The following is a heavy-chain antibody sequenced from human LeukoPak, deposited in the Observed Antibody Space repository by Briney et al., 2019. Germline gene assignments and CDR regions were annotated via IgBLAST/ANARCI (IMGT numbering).Heavy chain of an antibody. V-gene: IGHV3-23*01. J-gene: IGHJ6*02. CDR1: GFTFSSYA. Sequence: GGSLRLSCAASGFTFSSYAMSWVRKAPGKGLEWVSVISSSGGSTYYADSVKGRFTISRDNSKNTLYLQMNSLRAEDTAVYYCAKEGTEAGTPNYGMDVWGQGTTVTVSS. CDR2: ISSSGGST. D-gene: IGHD6-13*01. CDR3: AKEGTEAGTPNYGMDV.